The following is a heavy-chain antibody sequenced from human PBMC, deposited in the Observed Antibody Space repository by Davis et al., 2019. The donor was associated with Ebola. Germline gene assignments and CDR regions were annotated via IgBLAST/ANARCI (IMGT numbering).Heavy chain of an antibody. CDR1: GYTFTSYG. J-gene: IGHJ4*02. Sequence: ASVKVSCKASGYTFTSYGISWVRQAPGQGLEWMGWISAYNGNTNYAQKFQGRVTMTRNTSISTAYMELSSLRSDDTAVYYCATAPVWASYQSAYYFDYWGQGTLVTVSS. D-gene: IGHD3-16*02. V-gene: IGHV1-18*01. CDR3: ATAPVWASYQSAYYFDY. CDR2: ISAYNGNT.